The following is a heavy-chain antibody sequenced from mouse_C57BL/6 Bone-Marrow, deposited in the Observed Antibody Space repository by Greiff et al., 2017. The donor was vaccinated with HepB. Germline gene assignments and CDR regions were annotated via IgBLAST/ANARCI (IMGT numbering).Heavy chain of an antibody. D-gene: IGHD1-1*01. CDR2: IYPGSGST. V-gene: IGHV1-55*01. J-gene: IGHJ2*01. Sequence: QVQLQQPGAELVKPGASVKMSCKASGYTFTSYWITWVKQRPGQGLEWIGDIYPGSGSTNYNEKFKSKATLTVDTSSSTAYMQLSSLTSEDSAVYYCARGETTVYYFDYWGQGTTLTVSS. CDR1: GYTFTSYW. CDR3: ARGETTVYYFDY.